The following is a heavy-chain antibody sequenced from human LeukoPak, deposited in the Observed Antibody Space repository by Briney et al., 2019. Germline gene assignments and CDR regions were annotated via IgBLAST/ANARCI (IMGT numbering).Heavy chain of an antibody. J-gene: IGHJ4*02. V-gene: IGHV4-34*01. D-gene: IGHD3-3*02. CDR3: ARGIAFPDY. Sequence: PSETLSLTCAVYGGSFSGYYWSWIRQPPGKGLEWIGEINHSGSTNYNPSLKSRVTISVDTSKNQLSLKLSSVTAADTAVYYCARGIAFPDYWGQGTLVTVSS. CDR2: INHSGST. CDR1: GGSFSGYY.